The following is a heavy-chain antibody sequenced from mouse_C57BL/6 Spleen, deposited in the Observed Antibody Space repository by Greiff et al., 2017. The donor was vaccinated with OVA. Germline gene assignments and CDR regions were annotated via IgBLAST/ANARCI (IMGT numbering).Heavy chain of an antibody. CDR2: IYPGDGAT. V-gene: IGHV1-82*01. J-gene: IGHJ2*01. CDR1: GYAFSSSW. CDR3: SRWGESPDY. Sequence: QVQLQQSGPELVKPGASVKISCKASGYAFSSSWMNWVQQRPGKGLEWIGRIYPGDGATNYNGKFKGKATLTADKSSSTAYMQLSRLTSEDSAVYFWSRWGESPDYWGQGTTLTVSS.